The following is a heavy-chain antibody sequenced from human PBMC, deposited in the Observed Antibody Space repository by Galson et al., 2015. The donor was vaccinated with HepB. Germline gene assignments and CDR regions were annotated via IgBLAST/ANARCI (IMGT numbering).Heavy chain of an antibody. D-gene: IGHD4-11*01. Sequence: SLRLSCAASGFTFSSYGMHWVRQAPGKGLEWVAVISYDGSNKYYADSVKGRFTISRDNSKNTLYLQMNSLRAEDTAVYYCAKDRATVTTDYFDYWGQGTLVTVSS. J-gene: IGHJ4*02. V-gene: IGHV3-30*18. CDR1: GFTFSSYG. CDR2: ISYDGSNK. CDR3: AKDRATVTTDYFDY.